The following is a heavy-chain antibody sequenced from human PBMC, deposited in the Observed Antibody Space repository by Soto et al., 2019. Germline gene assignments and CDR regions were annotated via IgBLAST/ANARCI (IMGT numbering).Heavy chain of an antibody. J-gene: IGHJ6*02. CDR3: AGVDSNCLWSYYYYAMDV. Sequence: PXGALRVSCLPVGFAFSTYWLTWVRKAPGMGLELVANISKDGSEKYYVDSVKGRFTISRDNAKNSLYLQMNSLRAEDTAVYYCAGVDSNCLWSYYYYAMDVWGQGTTVTVSS. CDR2: ISKDGSEK. D-gene: IGHD3-10*01. V-gene: IGHV3-7*01. CDR1: GFAFSTYW.